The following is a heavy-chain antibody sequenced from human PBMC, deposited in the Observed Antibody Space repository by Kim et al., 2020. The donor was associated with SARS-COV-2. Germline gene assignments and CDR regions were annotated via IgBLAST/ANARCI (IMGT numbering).Heavy chain of an antibody. CDR1: GESVSSGNHF. D-gene: IGHD6-19*01. J-gene: IGHJ4*02. Sequence: SETLSLTCTVSGESVSSGNHFWTWIRQPPGRGLEWIGYIYHSDNTIYNPSLNSRVTISRDSSKNQFSLRLTSVTAADTAIYYCASRKDVDQWVAFWGQGVLVTVSS. V-gene: IGHV4-61*01. CDR3: ASRKDVDQWVAF. CDR2: IYHSDNT.